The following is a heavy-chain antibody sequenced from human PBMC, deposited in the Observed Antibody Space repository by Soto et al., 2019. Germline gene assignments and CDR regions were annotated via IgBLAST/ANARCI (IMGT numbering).Heavy chain of an antibody. CDR2: LSYDGRNT. V-gene: IGHV3-30*18. J-gene: IGHJ1*01. D-gene: IGHD6-13*01. CDR3: VKIRGSWVFGNLQF. CDR1: GFTFSNSG. Sequence: QEQLVESGGGVVQPGRSLNLSCATSGFTFSNSGFHWVRQAPGKGLEWVATLSYDGRNTHYAESVKGRFTSSRDKAKKIVFLQMDNLRAEDTAVYYCVKIRGSWVFGNLQFWGQGTLVIVST.